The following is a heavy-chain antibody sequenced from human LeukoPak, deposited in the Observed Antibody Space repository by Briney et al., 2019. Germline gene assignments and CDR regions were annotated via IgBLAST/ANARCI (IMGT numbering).Heavy chain of an antibody. CDR1: GGTFNSYA. CDR2: IIPIFGTT. J-gene: IGHJ4*02. V-gene: IGHV1-69*06. D-gene: IGHD6-13*01. Sequence: SVKLSCKASGGTFNSYAISWVRQAPGQGLEWMGGIIPIFGTTTYARKCRGRVTLTADKATRTAYMELSSLRSEDTAVYYCAKDKGTGIAAARFDYWGQGTLVTVSS. CDR3: AKDKGTGIAAARFDY.